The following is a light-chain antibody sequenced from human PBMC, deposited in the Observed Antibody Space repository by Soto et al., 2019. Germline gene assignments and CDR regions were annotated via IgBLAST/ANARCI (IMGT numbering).Light chain of an antibody. V-gene: IGKV3-20*01. CDR1: QSVSSY. CDR3: QQYGSSPKT. Sequence: EIVLTQSPATLPLSPGERATLSCRASQSVSSYLAWYQQKPGQAPRLLIYGASSRDTGIPDRFSGSGSGTDFTLTISRLEPEDFAVYYCQQYGSSPKTFGQGTKVDIK. J-gene: IGKJ1*01. CDR2: GAS.